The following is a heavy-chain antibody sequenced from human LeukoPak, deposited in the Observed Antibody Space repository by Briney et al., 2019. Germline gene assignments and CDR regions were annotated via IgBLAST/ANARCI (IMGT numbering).Heavy chain of an antibody. CDR1: GYTFTSYA. V-gene: IGHV1-3*01. CDR3: ARVPYPSSFTVAPFDY. J-gene: IGHJ4*02. Sequence: GASVKVSCKASGYTFTSYAMHWVRQAPGQRLEWMGWINAGNSNTKYSQKFQGRVTITRDTSASTAYMELSSLRSEDTAVYYCARVPYPSSFTVAPFDYWGQGTLVTVSS. D-gene: IGHD6-19*01. CDR2: INAGNSNT.